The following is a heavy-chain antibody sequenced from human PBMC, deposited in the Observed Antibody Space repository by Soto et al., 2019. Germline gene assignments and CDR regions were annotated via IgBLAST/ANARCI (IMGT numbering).Heavy chain of an antibody. CDR2: IIPIFGTA. CDR3: ARAVGAAMSMPFQDHYYYGMDV. D-gene: IGHD5-18*01. Sequence: SVKVSCKASGGTFSSYAISWVRQAPGQGLEWMGGIIPIFGTANYAQKFQGRVTITADESTSTAYMELSSLRSEDTAVYYCARAVGAAMSMPFQDHYYYGMDVWGQGTTVTVSS. CDR1: GGTFSSYA. V-gene: IGHV1-69*13. J-gene: IGHJ6*02.